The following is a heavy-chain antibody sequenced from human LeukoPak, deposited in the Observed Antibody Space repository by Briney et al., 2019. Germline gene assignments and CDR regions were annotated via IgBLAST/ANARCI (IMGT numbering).Heavy chain of an antibody. D-gene: IGHD4-17*01. V-gene: IGHV3-30-3*01. J-gene: IGHJ4*02. CDR1: GFTFSSYA. CDR3: AREDYGALFDY. CDR2: ISYDGSNK. Sequence: PGGSLSLSCAASGFTFSSYAMHWVRQAPGKGPEWVAVISYDGSNKYYADSVQGRFTISRDNSKNTLYLQMNSLGAEDTAVYYCAREDYGALFDYWGQGTLVTVSS.